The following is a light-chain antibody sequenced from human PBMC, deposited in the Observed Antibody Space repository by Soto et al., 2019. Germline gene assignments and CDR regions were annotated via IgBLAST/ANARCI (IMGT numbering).Light chain of an antibody. J-gene: IGKJ4*01. Sequence: DSQMTQSPSSLSSSGGDRVTMSSRASQGVNSRLGWYQQKPEKARKSLIYAASNLQSGVPSRFVGSGSGTDFTLTINNLQPEDFATYYCQQYDTYPLTFGGGTKVDIK. CDR1: QGVNSR. CDR3: QQYDTYPLT. V-gene: IGKV1D-16*01. CDR2: AAS.